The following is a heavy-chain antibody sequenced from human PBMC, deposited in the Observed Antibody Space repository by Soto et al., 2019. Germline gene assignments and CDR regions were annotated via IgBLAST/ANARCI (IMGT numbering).Heavy chain of an antibody. CDR3: ARDQGVTRYFDY. CDR2: IYPSEST. CDR1: GYSINSGYY. Sequence: SETLSLTCAVSGYSINSGYYWGWIRQPPGKGLEWIGTIYPSESTYFNPSLKGRVTISVDTSMNQFSLKLTSVTAADTAVYYCARDQGVTRYFDYWGQGTQVTVSS. V-gene: IGHV4-38-2*02. D-gene: IGHD2-21*02. J-gene: IGHJ4*02.